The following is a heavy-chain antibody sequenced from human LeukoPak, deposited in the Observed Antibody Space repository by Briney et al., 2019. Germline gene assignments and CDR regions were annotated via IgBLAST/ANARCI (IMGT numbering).Heavy chain of an antibody. CDR1: GGSISSSSYY. CDR3: ARDRVAVAASDY. V-gene: IGHV4-39*07. CDR2: IYYSGST. D-gene: IGHD6-19*01. J-gene: IGHJ4*02. Sequence: SETLSLTCTVSGGSISSSSYYWGWIRQPPGKGLERIGSIYYSGSTYYNPSLKSRVTISVDTSKNQFSLKLSSVTAADTAVYYCARDRVAVAASDYWGQGTLVTVSS.